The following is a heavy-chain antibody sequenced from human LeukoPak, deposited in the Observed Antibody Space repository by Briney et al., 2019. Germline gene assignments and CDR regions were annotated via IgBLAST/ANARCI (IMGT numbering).Heavy chain of an antibody. CDR1: GYTFTSYD. CDR3: ARGHVIQLWDPYYYYGMDV. V-gene: IGHV1-8*01. Sequence: ASVKVSCKASGYTFTSYDINWVRQATGQGLEWIGWMNPNSGNTGYAQKFQGRVTMTRNTSISTAYMELSSLRSEDTAVYYCARGHVIQLWDPYYYYGMDVWGQGTTVTVSS. J-gene: IGHJ6*02. CDR2: MNPNSGNT. D-gene: IGHD5-18*01.